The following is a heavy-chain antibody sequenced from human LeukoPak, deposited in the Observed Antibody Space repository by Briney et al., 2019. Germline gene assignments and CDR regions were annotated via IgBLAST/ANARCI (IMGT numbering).Heavy chain of an antibody. J-gene: IGHJ3*01. CDR3: ATEWADAFDV. CDR2: ISPYNGNT. V-gene: IGHV1-18*01. Sequence: ASVKVPCKASGYTFTSYGISWVRQAPGQGLEWMGWISPYNGNTNYAQKLQGRVTITTDTSTSTAYMGLRRLRSDDTAVYYCATEWADAFDVWGQGTMVTVSS. CDR1: GYTFTSYG. D-gene: IGHD1-26*01.